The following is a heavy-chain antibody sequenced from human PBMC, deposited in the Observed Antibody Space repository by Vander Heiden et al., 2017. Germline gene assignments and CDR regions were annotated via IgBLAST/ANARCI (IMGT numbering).Heavy chain of an antibody. D-gene: IGHD6-13*01. Sequence: EVQLVESGGGLVKPGGSLRLSCAASGFIFRTYNMNWVRQAPGKGLEWVAAITSSSSYIYYADSVKGRFTISRDNAENSLYLQMNSLRAEDTAVYYCARASAACDAFDIWGQGTMVTVSS. CDR3: ARASAACDAFDI. CDR1: GFIFRTYN. CDR2: ITSSSSYI. V-gene: IGHV3-21*01. J-gene: IGHJ3*02.